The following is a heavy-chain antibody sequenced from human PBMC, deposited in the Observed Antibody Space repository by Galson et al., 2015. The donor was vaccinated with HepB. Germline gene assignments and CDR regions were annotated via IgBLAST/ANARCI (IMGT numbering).Heavy chain of an antibody. D-gene: IGHD2-8*01. V-gene: IGHV3-7*03. Sequence: SLRLSCAASGFTFSSYWMSWVRQAPGKGLEWVANIKQDGSEEYFVDSVRGRFTISRDNANNSLWLQLNSLRVEDTAVYYCARTGQDNAFDYWGQGTLVTVSS. CDR2: IKQDGSEE. J-gene: IGHJ4*02. CDR1: GFTFSSYW. CDR3: ARTGQDNAFDY.